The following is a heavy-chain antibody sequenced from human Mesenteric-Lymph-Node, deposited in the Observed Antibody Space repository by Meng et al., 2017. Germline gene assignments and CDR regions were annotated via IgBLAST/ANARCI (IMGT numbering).Heavy chain of an antibody. CDR3: ARVGWRQWSFDL. D-gene: IGHD5-18*01. V-gene: IGHV4-30-4*01. J-gene: IGHJ2*01. CDR1: GGSISNSDYY. Sequence: QVRLQESGPGLVKPSQTLSLTCTVSGGSISNSDYYWSWIRQPPGKGLEWIGYIYYSGSTYYNPSLKSRVTISVDTSKNQFSLKLSSVTAADTAVYYCARVGWRQWSFDLWGRGTLVTVSS. CDR2: IYYSGST.